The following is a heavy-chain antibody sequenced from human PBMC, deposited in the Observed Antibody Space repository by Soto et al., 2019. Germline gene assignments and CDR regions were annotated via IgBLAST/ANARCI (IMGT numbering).Heavy chain of an antibody. CDR1: GGSISSYY. CDR3: AGQYYDFWSGSSYYGMDV. Sequence: PSETLSLTCTVSGGSISSYYWSWIRQPPGKGLEWIGYIYYSGSTNYNPSLKSRVTISVDTSKNQFSLKLSSVTAADTAVYYCAGQYYDFWSGSSYYGMDVWGQGTTVTVSS. V-gene: IGHV4-59*01. D-gene: IGHD3-3*01. CDR2: IYYSGST. J-gene: IGHJ6*02.